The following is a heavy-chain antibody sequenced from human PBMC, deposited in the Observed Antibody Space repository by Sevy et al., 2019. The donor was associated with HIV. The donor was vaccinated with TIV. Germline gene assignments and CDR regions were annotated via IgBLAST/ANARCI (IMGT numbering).Heavy chain of an antibody. CDR3: AKDGKGGATTLGYYYYYYMDV. Sequence: GGSLRLSCAASGFTFSSYGMHWVRQAPGKGLESVAFIRYDGSNKDYADSVKGRFTISRDNSKNTLYLQMNSLRAEDTAVYYCAKDGKGGATTLGYYYYYYMDVWGKGTTVTVSS. CDR2: IRYDGSNK. V-gene: IGHV3-30*02. D-gene: IGHD1-26*01. CDR1: GFTFSSYG. J-gene: IGHJ6*03.